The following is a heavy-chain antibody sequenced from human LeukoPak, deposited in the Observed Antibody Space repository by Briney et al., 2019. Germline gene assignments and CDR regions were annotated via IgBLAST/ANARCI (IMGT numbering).Heavy chain of an antibody. J-gene: IGHJ4*02. CDR2: INHSGST. V-gene: IGHV4-34*01. CDR3: AREEGWKGSSGYYFVAGFDY. D-gene: IGHD3-22*01. CDR1: GGSFSGYY. Sequence: SETLSLTCAVYGGSFSGYYWSWIRQPPGKGLEWIGEINHSGSTNYNPSLKSRVTISVDTSKNQFSLKLSSVTAADTAVYYCAREEGWKGSSGYYFVAGFDYWGQGTLVTVSS.